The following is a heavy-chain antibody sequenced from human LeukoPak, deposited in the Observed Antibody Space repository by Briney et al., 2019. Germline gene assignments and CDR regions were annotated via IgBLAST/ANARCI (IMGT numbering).Heavy chain of an antibody. V-gene: IGHV3-7*01. CDR3: ARGYRIVDLFCALL. D-gene: IGHD1-26*01. Sequence: GGSLRLSGAASGFTFSSYWMSWVRQAPGKGLEWVANIKQDGSEKYHVDSVKGRFTISRDNAKNSLYLQMNTLRAEDTAVYYCARGYRIVDLFCALLWGQGTKVTVSS. CDR1: GFTFSSYW. CDR2: IKQDGSEK. J-gene: IGHJ3*01.